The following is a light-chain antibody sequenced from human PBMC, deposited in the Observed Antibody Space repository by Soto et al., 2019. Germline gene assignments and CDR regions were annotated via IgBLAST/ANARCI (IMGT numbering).Light chain of an antibody. J-gene: IGKJ5*01. Sequence: DIQMTQSPSTLSASVGDRVTITCGASQSISSWLAWYQQKPGKAPKLLIYDASSLESGVPSRLRGSGFGTDLTITISSLKHEDSEIYYCQQADTSPITFGQGTRLEIK. V-gene: IGKV1-5*01. CDR2: DAS. CDR3: QQADTSPIT. CDR1: QSISSW.